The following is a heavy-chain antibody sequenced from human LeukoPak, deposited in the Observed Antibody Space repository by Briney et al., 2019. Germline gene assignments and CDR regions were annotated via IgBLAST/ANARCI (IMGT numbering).Heavy chain of an antibody. CDR3: ASDRGYCSGGSCPFDY. Sequence: SETLSLTCAVYGGSFSGYYWSWIRQPPGKGLEWIGEINHSGSTNYNPSLKSRVTISVDTSKNQFSLKLSSVTAADTAVYYCASDRGYCSGGSCPFDYWGQGTLVTVSS. CDR1: GGSFSGYY. V-gene: IGHV4-34*01. D-gene: IGHD2-15*01. CDR2: INHSGST. J-gene: IGHJ4*02.